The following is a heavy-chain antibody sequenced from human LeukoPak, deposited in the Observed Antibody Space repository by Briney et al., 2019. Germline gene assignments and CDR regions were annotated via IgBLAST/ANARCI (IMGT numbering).Heavy chain of an antibody. D-gene: IGHD3-22*01. CDR2: VFHSGST. CDR1: GNSISSNNW. V-gene: IGHV4-4*02. J-gene: IGHJ4*02. CDR3: ARVSRGFYDTSGVSDY. Sequence: PSGTLSLTCAVSGNSISSNNWWSWVRQPPGKGLEWIGEVFHSGSTNYNPSLKSRVTMSVDKSTNQFSLRLTSVTAADTAVYYCARVSRGFYDTSGVSDYRGQGTLVTVSS.